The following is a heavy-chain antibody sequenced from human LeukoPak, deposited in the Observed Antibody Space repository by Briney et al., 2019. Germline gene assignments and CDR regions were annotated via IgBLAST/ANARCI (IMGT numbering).Heavy chain of an antibody. Sequence: GASVKVSCKASGGTFSRYAISWVRQAPGQGLEWMGGIIPIFGTANYAQKFQGRVTITADESTSTAYMELSSLRSEDTAVYYCARGTRAIFGVVIHYYYYGMDVWGQGTTVTVSS. J-gene: IGHJ6*02. CDR1: GGTFSRYA. CDR3: ARGTRAIFGVVIHYYYYGMDV. V-gene: IGHV1-69*13. CDR2: IIPIFGTA. D-gene: IGHD3-3*01.